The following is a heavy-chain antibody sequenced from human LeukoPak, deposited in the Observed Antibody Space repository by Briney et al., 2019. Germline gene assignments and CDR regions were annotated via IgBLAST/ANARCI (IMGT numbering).Heavy chain of an antibody. CDR2: IRYDGSNK. CDR1: GFTFSSYG. V-gene: IGHV3-30*02. Sequence: GGSLRLPCAASGFTFSSYGMHWVRQAPGKGLEWVAFIRYDGSNKYYADSVKGRFTISRDNSKNTLYLQMNSLRAEDTAVYYCAKDHPPFNHERPDGYFDYWGQGTLVTVSS. CDR3: AKDHPPFNHERPDGYFDY. J-gene: IGHJ4*02. D-gene: IGHD2-8*01.